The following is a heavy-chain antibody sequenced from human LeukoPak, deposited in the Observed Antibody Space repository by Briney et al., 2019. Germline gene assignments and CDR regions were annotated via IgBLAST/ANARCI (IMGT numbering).Heavy chain of an antibody. Sequence: ASVKVSCKASGYTFTSYGISWVRQAPGQGLEWMGWISAYNGNTNYAQKLQGRVTMTTDTSTSTTYKELRSLRSDATAVYYCARDGPIALAGRPFDYWGQGTLVTVSS. D-gene: IGHD6-19*01. CDR2: ISAYNGNT. CDR3: ARDGPIALAGRPFDY. CDR1: GYTFTSYG. V-gene: IGHV1-18*01. J-gene: IGHJ4*02.